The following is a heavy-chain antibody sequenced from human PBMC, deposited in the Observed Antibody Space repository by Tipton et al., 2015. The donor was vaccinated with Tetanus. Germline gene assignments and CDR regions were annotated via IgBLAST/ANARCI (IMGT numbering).Heavy chain of an antibody. J-gene: IGHJ5*02. V-gene: IGHV4-30-2*01. CDR1: GDSMNSDDYS. CDR3: ARGRLTYYYGSGSRGWLDP. Sequence: TLSLTCAVFGDSMNSDDYSWGWIRQPPGKGMEWIGYFYHAGSTSYNPSLKSRVTTSVDTSKNHFFLQLSSVTAADTAVYYCARGRLTYYYGSGSRGWLDPWGQGTPVTVSS. CDR2: FYHAGST. D-gene: IGHD3-10*01.